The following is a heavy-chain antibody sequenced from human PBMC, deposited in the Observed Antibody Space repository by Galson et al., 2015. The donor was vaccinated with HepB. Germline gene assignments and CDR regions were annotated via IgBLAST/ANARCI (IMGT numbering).Heavy chain of an antibody. CDR2: ITPFNGNT. Sequence: SVKVSCKASGYTFTYRFLHWVRQAPGQALEWMGWITPFNGNTNYAQKLQDRVTITRDRSMSTAYMELSSLRSEDTAMYYCARDERFLESSLPDYWGQGTLVTVSS. D-gene: IGHD3-3*01. CDR3: ARDERFLESSLPDY. J-gene: IGHJ4*02. CDR1: GYTFTYRF. V-gene: IGHV1-45*02.